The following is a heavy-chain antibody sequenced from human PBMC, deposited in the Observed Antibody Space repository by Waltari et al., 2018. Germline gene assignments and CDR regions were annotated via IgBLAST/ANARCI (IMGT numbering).Heavy chain of an antibody. D-gene: IGHD1-26*01. CDR2: IIPIFGTA. Sequence: QSGAEVKKPGSSVKVSCKASGGTFSSYAIGWVRQAPGQGLEWMGRIIPIFGTANYAQKFQGRVTITADKSTSTAYMELSRLRSEDTAVYYCATVLVGATPGHFDYWGQGTLVTVSS. CDR3: ATVLVGATPGHFDY. J-gene: IGHJ4*02. V-gene: IGHV1-69*06. CDR1: GGTFSSYA.